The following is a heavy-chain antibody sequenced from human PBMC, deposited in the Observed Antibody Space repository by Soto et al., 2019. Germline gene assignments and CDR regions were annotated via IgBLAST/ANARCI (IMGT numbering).Heavy chain of an antibody. V-gene: IGHV4-59*01. D-gene: IGHD3-22*01. J-gene: IGHJ3*02. CDR2: IYYSGST. CDR3: ARDSPYYYDSSGYYSTANDAFDI. Sequence: SETLSLTCTFSGCSISSYYWSWIRQPPGKGLEWIGYIYYSGSTNYNPSLKSRVTISVDTSKNQFSLKLSSVTAADTAVYYCARDSPYYYDSSGYYSTANDAFDIWGQGTMVTVSS. CDR1: GCSISSYY.